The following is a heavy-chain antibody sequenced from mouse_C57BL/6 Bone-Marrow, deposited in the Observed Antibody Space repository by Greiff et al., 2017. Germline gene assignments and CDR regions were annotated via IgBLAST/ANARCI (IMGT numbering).Heavy chain of an antibody. CDR1: GFNIKDDY. Sequence: EVKLMESGAELVRPGASVKLSCTASGFNIKDDYMHWVKQRPEQGLEWIGWIDPENGDTEYASKFQGKATITADTSSNTAYLQLSSLTSEDTAVYYCTTSPTTVRFDYWGQGTTLTVSS. J-gene: IGHJ2*01. D-gene: IGHD1-1*01. CDR2: IDPENGDT. CDR3: TTSPTTVRFDY. V-gene: IGHV14-4*01.